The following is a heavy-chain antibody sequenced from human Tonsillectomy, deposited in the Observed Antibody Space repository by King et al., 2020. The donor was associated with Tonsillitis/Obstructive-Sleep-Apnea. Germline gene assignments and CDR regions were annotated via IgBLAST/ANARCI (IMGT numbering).Heavy chain of an antibody. CDR2: IGADGGGT. D-gene: IGHD1-14*01. V-gene: IGHV3-43*02. CDR3: AKEKEQNPVYAFGR. Sequence: QLVQSGGGVVQPGGSLRLSCAASGFTFDDYAVHWVRHAPGKGLEWVSLIGADGGGTYYADSVKGRFTISRDNSKNSLYLQMNSLRTEDTALYYCAKEKEQNPVYAFGRWGQGTMVNVSS. J-gene: IGHJ3*01. CDR1: GFTFDDYA.